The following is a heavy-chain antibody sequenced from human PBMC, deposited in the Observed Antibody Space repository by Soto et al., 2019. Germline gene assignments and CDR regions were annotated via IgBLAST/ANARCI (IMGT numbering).Heavy chain of an antibody. D-gene: IGHD3-16*01. CDR2: ITTSGGTI. V-gene: IGHV3-11*01. CDR1: GFTFSDYY. Sequence: QVQLVESGGGLVKPGGSLRLSCVASGFTFSDYYMTWIRQAPGKGLDWVSYITTSGGTIYSADSVKGRFTISRDNAKNSLYLQMNSLRAEDTAVYYCGRHHRCGGNAFDIWGQGTRVTVSS. J-gene: IGHJ3*02. CDR3: GRHHRCGGNAFDI.